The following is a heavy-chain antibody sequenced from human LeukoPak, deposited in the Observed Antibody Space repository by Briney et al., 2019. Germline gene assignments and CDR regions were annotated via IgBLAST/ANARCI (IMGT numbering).Heavy chain of an antibody. Sequence: TGGSLRLSCAASGFTFSSYGMHWVRQAPGKGLEWVAFIRYDGSNKYYADSVKGRFTISRDNSKNTMYLQMNNLRAEDTAVYYCAKDRAAAGAVHFYYYMDVWGKGTTVTASS. D-gene: IGHD6-13*01. CDR2: IRYDGSNK. V-gene: IGHV3-30*02. J-gene: IGHJ6*03. CDR3: AKDRAAAGAVHFYYYMDV. CDR1: GFTFSSYG.